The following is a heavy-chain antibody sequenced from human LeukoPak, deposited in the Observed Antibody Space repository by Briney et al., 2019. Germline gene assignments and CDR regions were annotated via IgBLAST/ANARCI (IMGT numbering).Heavy chain of an antibody. Sequence: PSETLSLTCAAYDGSFSGYYWSWIRQPPGKGLEWIGEINHSGSTNYNPSLKSRVTISVDTSKNQFSLRLSSVTAADTAVYYCARAYSSYDYWGQGTLVTVSS. J-gene: IGHJ4*02. CDR1: DGSFSGYY. CDR3: ARAYSSYDY. D-gene: IGHD4-11*01. CDR2: INHSGST. V-gene: IGHV4-34*01.